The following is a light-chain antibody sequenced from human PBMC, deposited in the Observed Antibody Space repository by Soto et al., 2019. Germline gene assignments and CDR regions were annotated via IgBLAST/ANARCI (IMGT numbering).Light chain of an antibody. V-gene: IGKV1-12*01. CDR3: QQSNSFPLT. CDR2: AAS. J-gene: IGKJ4*01. CDR1: QVISSR. Sequence: DIQMTQSPSSVSASVGDRVTITCRASQVISSRLAWYQQKPGKAPNLLIYAASSLQSGVPSRFSGSGSEEDFTLTIGSLQPEDFATYYCQQSNSFPLTFGGGTKVEIK.